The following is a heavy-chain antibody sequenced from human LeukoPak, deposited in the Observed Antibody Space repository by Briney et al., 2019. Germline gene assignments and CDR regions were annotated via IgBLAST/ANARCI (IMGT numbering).Heavy chain of an antibody. D-gene: IGHD1-26*01. J-gene: IGHJ4*02. CDR1: GYTFTGYY. CDR3: ARGNSGSYHVDY. CDR2: INPNSGGT. V-gene: IGHV1-2*02. Sequence: ASVKVSFKASGYTFTGYYMHWVRQAPGQGLEWMGWINPNSGGTNYAQKFQGRVTMTRDTSISTAYMELSRLRSDDTAVYYCARGNSGSYHVDYWGQGTLVTVSS.